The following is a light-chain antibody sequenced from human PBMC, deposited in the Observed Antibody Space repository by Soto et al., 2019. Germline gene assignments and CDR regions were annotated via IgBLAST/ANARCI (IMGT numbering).Light chain of an antibody. CDR2: GAS. CDR3: QQCSFSPRT. Sequence: EIVMTQSLASLSVSPGGRATLSCRASQSVSSNLAWYQQKPGQAPRLLIYGASTRADGIPDRFSGSGSETDFTLTISRLEPEDSAVYYCQQCSFSPRTFGQGTKVDIK. V-gene: IGKV3D-15*01. J-gene: IGKJ1*01. CDR1: QSVSSN.